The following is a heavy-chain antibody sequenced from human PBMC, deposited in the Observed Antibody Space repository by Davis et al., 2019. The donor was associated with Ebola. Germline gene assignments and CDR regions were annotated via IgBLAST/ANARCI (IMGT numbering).Heavy chain of an antibody. D-gene: IGHD3-16*01. CDR1: GYTFTDYY. V-gene: IGHV1-2*02. J-gene: IGHJ4*02. CDR2: IDPKSGGG. CDR3: VRELHGGEFNY. Sequence: ASVKVSCKASGYTFTDYYIHWVRQAPGQGLEWMAWIDPKSGGGKYAPKFQGRVTMTTDTSISTAYMDLSSLRSDDTAVFYCVRELHGGEFNYWGQGTLVSVSS.